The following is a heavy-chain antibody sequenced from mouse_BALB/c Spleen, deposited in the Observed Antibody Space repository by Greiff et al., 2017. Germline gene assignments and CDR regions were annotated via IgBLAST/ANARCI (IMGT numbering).Heavy chain of an antibody. Sequence: EVKLVESGGGLVQPGGSLKLSCAASGFTFSSYTMSWVRQTPEKRLEWVAYISNGGGSTYYPDTVKGRFTISRDNAKNTLYLQMSSLKSEDTAMYYCARHPYAMDDWGQGTSVTVSS. J-gene: IGHJ4*01. CDR2: ISNGGGST. CDR1: GFTFSSYT. CDR3: ARHPYAMDD. V-gene: IGHV5-12-2*01.